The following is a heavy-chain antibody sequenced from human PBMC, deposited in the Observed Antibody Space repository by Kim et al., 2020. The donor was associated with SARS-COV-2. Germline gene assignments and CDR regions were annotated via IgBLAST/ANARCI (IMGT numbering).Heavy chain of an antibody. CDR3: ARVPSGGHSGWFDP. D-gene: IGHD2-15*01. Sequence: SETLSLTCAVYGGSFSGYYWSWIRQPPGKGLEWIGEINHSGSTNYNPSLKSRVTISVDTSKNQFSLKLSSVTAADTAVYYCARVPSGGHSGWFDPWGQGT. V-gene: IGHV4-34*01. J-gene: IGHJ5*02. CDR2: INHSGST. CDR1: GGSFSGYY.